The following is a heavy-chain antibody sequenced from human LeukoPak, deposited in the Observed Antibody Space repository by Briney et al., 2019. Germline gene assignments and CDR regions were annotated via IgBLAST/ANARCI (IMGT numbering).Heavy chain of an antibody. D-gene: IGHD3-10*01. CDR1: GFTFSNYW. Sequence: GGSLRLSCAASGFTFSNYWMTWVRQAPGRGLEWVANIKQDGSEKYYVDSLKGRSTISRDNAKNSLYLQVNSLRAEDTAFYYCARYRGNGWFDPWGQGTLVTVSS. J-gene: IGHJ5*02. V-gene: IGHV3-7*05. CDR3: ARYRGNGWFDP. CDR2: IKQDGSEK.